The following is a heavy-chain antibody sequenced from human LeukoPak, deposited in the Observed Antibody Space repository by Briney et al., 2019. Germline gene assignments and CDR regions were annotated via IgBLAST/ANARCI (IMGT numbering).Heavy chain of an antibody. CDR3: ARDLGITMPRVMGY. Sequence: ASVKVSCKASGYIFNSYGISWVRQAPGQGLEWMGWISVYSGNTSFAQKVQGRVTMTTDTSTTTAYMELRSLRSDDTAVYYCARDLGITMPRVMGYWGQGTLVTVSS. V-gene: IGHV1-18*01. J-gene: IGHJ4*02. CDR2: ISVYSGNT. D-gene: IGHD3-10*01. CDR1: GYIFNSYG.